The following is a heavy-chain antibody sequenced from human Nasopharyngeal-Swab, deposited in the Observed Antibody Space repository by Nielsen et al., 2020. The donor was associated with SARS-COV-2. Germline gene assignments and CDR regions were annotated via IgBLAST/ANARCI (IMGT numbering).Heavy chain of an antibody. CDR3: ARDGYGNGAFDI. CDR1: GGSFSSYA. D-gene: IGHD1-1*01. Sequence: SLKVSCKASGGSFSSYAISWVRQAQGQGLEWMGGIIPIFGTANYAQKFQGRVTITADESTSTAYMELSSLRSEDTAVYYCARDGYGNGAFDIWGQGTMVTVSS. V-gene: IGHV1-69*13. CDR2: IIPIFGTA. J-gene: IGHJ3*02.